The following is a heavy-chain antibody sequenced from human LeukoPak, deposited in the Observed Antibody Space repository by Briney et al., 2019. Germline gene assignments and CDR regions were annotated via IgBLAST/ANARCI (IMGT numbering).Heavy chain of an antibody. V-gene: IGHV3-23*01. J-gene: IGHJ4*02. D-gene: IGHD6-13*01. CDR3: ARESQYSSSSLDYFDY. CDR2: ISGSGGST. CDR1: GFTFSSYA. Sequence: GGSLRLSCAASGFTFSSYAMSWVRQAPGKGLEWVSAISGSGGSTYYADSVKGRFTISRDNSKNTLYLQMNSLRAEDTAVYYCARESQYSSSSLDYFDYWGQGTLVTVSS.